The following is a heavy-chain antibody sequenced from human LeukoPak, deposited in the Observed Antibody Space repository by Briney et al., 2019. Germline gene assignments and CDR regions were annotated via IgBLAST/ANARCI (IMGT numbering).Heavy chain of an antibody. CDR1: GFTFSTYA. CDR3: ARDWCSGGSCYYD. CDR2: ISSNGGST. V-gene: IGHV3-64*01. D-gene: IGHD2-15*01. Sequence: GGSLRLSCAASGFTFSTYAMHWVRQAPGKGLEYVSAISSNGGSTYYANSVKGRFTISRDNSKNTLYLQMGSLRAEDMAVYYCARDWCSGGSCYYDWGQGTLVTVSS. J-gene: IGHJ4*02.